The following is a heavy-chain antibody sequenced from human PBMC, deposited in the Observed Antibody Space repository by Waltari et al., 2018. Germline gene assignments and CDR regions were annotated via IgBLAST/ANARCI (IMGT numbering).Heavy chain of an antibody. CDR3: ARAAGT. J-gene: IGHJ4*02. CDR2: IKQDGREK. V-gene: IGHV3-7*01. D-gene: IGHD3-10*01. Sequence: EVQLVESGGGLVQPGGSLRLSCAASGFTFSSYWMSWVRQAPGKGLEWVANIKQDGREKYDGDAVKGRFTSARDNAKNSLYLQRNSLRAEDTAVEDCARAAGTGGQGTRLTVSS. CDR1: GFTFSSYW.